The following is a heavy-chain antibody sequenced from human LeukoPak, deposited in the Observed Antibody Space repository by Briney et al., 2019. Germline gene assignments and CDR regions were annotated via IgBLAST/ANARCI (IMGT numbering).Heavy chain of an antibody. CDR2: ISSSSGTI. CDR3: ARALGYSYGYAVDY. J-gene: IGHJ4*02. V-gene: IGHV3-48*01. D-gene: IGHD5-18*01. Sequence: GGSLRLSCAASGFIFSNYNMNWVRQTPGKGLEWLSYISSSSGTIYYADSVKGRFTISGGNAKNSLYLQMNSLRAEDTAVYYCARALGYSYGYAVDYWGQGTLVTVSS. CDR1: GFIFSNYN.